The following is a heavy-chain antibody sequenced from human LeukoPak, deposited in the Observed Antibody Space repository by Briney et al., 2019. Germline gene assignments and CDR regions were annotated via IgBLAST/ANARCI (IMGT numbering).Heavy chain of an antibody. CDR2: ISWNSGGM. D-gene: IGHD1/OR15-1a*01. CDR1: GFSFDDYA. Sequence: PGRSLRLSCAASGFSFDDYAMHWVRQAPGKGLEWVSRISWNSGGMDYADSVKGRFTISKDNAKNSLYLQMNSLRPEDTALYYCARGSGGTGVYWYFDLWGRGTLVSVFS. V-gene: IGHV3-9*01. J-gene: IGHJ2*01. CDR3: ARGSGGTGVYWYFDL.